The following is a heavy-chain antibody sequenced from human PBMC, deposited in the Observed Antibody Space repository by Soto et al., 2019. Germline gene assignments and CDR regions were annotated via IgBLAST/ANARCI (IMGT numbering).Heavy chain of an antibody. CDR1: GFPFSNYS. J-gene: IGHJ4*02. D-gene: IGHD3-22*01. CDR3: ARSQSNHITMIVVSY. CDR2: IRSSSGTK. V-gene: IGHV3-48*01. Sequence: PGGSLRLSCGASGFPFSNYSMNWVRQAPGKGLEWVSYIRSSSGTKYYADSVKGRFTISRDNSKNTLYLQMNSLRAEDTAVYYCARSQSNHITMIVVSYWGQGTLVTVSS.